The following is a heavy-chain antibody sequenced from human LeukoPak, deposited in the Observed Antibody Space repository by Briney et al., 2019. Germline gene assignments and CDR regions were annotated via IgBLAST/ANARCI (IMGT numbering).Heavy chain of an antibody. CDR3: ARDVVAAVGSFDY. Sequence: SETLSLTCTVSGDSINSFYWSWIRQPAGKGLEWIGRIYTSGSTNYSPSLKSRVTMSVDTSKNQFSLKLSSVTAADTAVYYCARDVVAAVGSFDYWGQGTQVTVSS. V-gene: IGHV4-4*07. CDR1: GDSINSFY. J-gene: IGHJ4*02. CDR2: IYTSGST. D-gene: IGHD2-2*01.